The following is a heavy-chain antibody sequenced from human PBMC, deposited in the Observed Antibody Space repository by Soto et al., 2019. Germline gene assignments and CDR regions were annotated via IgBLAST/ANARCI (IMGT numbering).Heavy chain of an antibody. D-gene: IGHD4-17*01. J-gene: IGHJ1*01. Sequence: GGTLRLAWEVSGLTVSGYAMHWGRQAPGGGLEWVAFISRDRSSTYYAPSVKGRFTVSRDNAKNSVFLSITSLRADAPAVIYCARSRNGAVPASIHIWGQGTLVTVSS. V-gene: IGHV3-30-3*01. CDR3: ARSRNGAVPASIHI. CDR1: GLTVSGYA. CDR2: ISRDRSST.